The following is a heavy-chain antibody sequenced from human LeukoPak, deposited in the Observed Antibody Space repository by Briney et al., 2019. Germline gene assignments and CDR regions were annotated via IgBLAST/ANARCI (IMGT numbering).Heavy chain of an antibody. CDR1: GFSLSTSGVG. D-gene: IGHD2-2*01. CDR3: AHRHCSSTSCYAPYFDY. V-gene: IGHV2-5*01. CDR2: IYWNDDK. Sequence: SGPTLVNPTQTLTLTCTFSGFSLSTSGVGVGWIRQPPGKALEWLALIYWNDDKRYSPSLKSRLTITKDTSKNQVVLTMTNMDPVDTATYYCAHRHCSSTSCYAPYFDYWGQGTLVTVSS. J-gene: IGHJ4*02.